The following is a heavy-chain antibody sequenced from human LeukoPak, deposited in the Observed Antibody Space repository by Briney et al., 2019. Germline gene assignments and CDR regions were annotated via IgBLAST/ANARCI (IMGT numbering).Heavy chain of an antibody. CDR2: IQPDGSEK. J-gene: IGHJ3*01. D-gene: IGHD3-3*01. V-gene: IGHV3-7*04. CDR1: GFTFSNYW. Sequence: PGGSLRLSCAASGFTFSNYWMSWVRQAPGKGLEWVANIQPDGSEKYYVDSVKGRFSISRDNVRNSSYLQMNSLRAGDTALYYCARGDFWSGDYTDAFDVWGQGTMVTVSS. CDR3: ARGDFWSGDYTDAFDV.